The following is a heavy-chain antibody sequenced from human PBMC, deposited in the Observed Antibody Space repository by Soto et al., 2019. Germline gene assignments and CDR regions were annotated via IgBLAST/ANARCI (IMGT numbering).Heavy chain of an antibody. CDR2: IKVDGSEK. J-gene: IGHJ4*02. CDR3: AGVAV. CDR1: GFTFSNHW. D-gene: IGHD6-19*01. Sequence: EVQLVESGGGFVQPGGSLRLSCAASGFTFSNHWMRWVRQAPGKGLEWVANIKVDGSEKYYVDSVKGRFTISRDNAKNSLYLQMNGLRAEDTAVYYCAGVAVRGQGTLVTVSS. V-gene: IGHV3-7*04.